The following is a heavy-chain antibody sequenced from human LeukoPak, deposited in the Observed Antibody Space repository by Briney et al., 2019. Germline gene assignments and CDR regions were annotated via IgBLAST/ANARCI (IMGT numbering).Heavy chain of an antibody. CDR2: IYTSGST. Sequence: SETLSLTCTVSGGSISSGSYYWSWIRQPAGKGLEWIGRIYTSGSTNYNPSLKSRVTISVDRSKNQFSLKLSSVTAADTAVYYCARGGYSYVLDYWGQGTLVTVSS. CDR3: ARGGYSYVLDY. V-gene: IGHV4-61*02. J-gene: IGHJ4*02. D-gene: IGHD5-18*01. CDR1: GGSISSGSYY.